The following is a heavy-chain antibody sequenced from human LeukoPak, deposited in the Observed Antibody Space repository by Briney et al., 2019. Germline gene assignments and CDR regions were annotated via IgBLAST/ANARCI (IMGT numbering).Heavy chain of an antibody. Sequence: GGSLKLSCAASGFTFNSSPMTWVRQAPGKGLEWVSGISASTSGTYYADSVKSRFTISRDNSKDTVFLQMNSLRAEDTAVYYCAKVRTYFYHGLDVWGQGTTVTVSS. CDR1: GFTFNSSP. CDR3: AKVRTYFYHGLDV. D-gene: IGHD1-14*01. V-gene: IGHV3-23*01. J-gene: IGHJ6*02. CDR2: ISASTSGT.